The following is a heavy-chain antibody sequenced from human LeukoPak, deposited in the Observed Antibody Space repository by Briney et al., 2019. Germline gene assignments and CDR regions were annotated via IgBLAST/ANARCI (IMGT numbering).Heavy chain of an antibody. V-gene: IGHV3-21*01. CDR1: GFTFSSYS. Sequence: GGSLRLSCAASGFTFSSYSMNWVRQAPGKGLEWVSFISSSSSYIYYADSMKGRLTISRDNAKNSLYLQMNSLRAEDTAVYYCARCDYYDFHFDSWGQGTLVTVSS. J-gene: IGHJ4*02. CDR3: ARCDYYDFHFDS. CDR2: ISSSSSYI. D-gene: IGHD3-22*01.